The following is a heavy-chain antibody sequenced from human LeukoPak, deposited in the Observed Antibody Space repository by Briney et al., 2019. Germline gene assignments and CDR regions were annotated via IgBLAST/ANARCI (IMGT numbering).Heavy chain of an antibody. V-gene: IGHV1-69*04. CDR3: ARVIGVVITHGMDV. D-gene: IGHD3-3*01. J-gene: IGHJ6*02. CDR2: IIPILGIA. CDR1: GGTFSSYA. Sequence: ASVKVSCKASGGTFSSYAISWVRQAPGQGLEWMGRIIPILGIANYAQKFQGRVTITADKSTSTAYMELSSLRSEDTAVYYCARVIGVVITHGMDVWGQGTTVTVSS.